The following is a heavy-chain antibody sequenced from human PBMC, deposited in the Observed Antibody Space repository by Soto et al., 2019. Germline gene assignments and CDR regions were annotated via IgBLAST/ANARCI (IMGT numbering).Heavy chain of an antibody. CDR2: IYYSGRN. J-gene: IGHJ5*02. CDR1: GGSISSYD. D-gene: IGHD1-26*01. Sequence: PAETLSLTCTVSGGSISSYDLSWVRQPPGKGLEWIWSIYYSGRNTYNPSLKSRVNKSVDTSKNQFSLKMGSVTAADTAVYYCAWVVGGKGIDAWGQGTLVTVSS. V-gene: IGHV4-59*01. CDR3: AWVVGGKGIDA.